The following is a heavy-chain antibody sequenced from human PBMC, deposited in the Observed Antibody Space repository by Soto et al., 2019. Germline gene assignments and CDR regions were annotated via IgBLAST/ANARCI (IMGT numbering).Heavy chain of an antibody. J-gene: IGHJ6*02. CDR1: GFTFSSYA. CDR2: ISGSGGST. V-gene: IGHV3-23*01. Sequence: GGSLRLSCAASGFTFSSYAMSWVRQAPGKGLEWVSAISGSGGSTYYADSVKGRFTISRDNSKNTLYLQMNSLRAEDTAVYYCAKDIAPGTSGYYGMDVWGQGTTVTVSS. CDR3: AKDIAPGTSGYYGMDV. D-gene: IGHD6-13*01.